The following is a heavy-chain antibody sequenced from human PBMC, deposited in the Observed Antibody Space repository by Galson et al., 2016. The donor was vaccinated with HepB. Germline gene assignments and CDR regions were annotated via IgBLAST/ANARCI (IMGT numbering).Heavy chain of an antibody. CDR2: TYYKSKWFN. CDR1: GDSVSSNTIA. D-gene: IGHD6-19*01. CDR3: AKDDGWYRFSS. V-gene: IGHV6-1*01. Sequence: CAISGDSVSSNTIAWNWMRQSPSRGLEWLGRTYYKSKWFNEYAVSMKGRITINPDTSKNQFSLQLNSVTLEDTAVYYCAKDDGWYRFSSWGQGTLVIVSS. J-gene: IGHJ5*02.